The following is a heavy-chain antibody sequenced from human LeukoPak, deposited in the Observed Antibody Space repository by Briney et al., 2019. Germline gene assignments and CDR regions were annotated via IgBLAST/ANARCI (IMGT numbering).Heavy chain of an antibody. CDR1: GFTFSTYS. V-gene: IGHV3-21*01. Sequence: GGSLRLSCAASGFTFSTYSMNWVRQAPGKGLEWVSSISSSSSYIYYADSVKGRFTISRDNAKNSLYLQMNSLRAEDTAVYYCARDLPGSLLADAFDIWGQGTMVTVSS. CDR2: ISSSSSYI. CDR3: ARDLPGSLLADAFDI. D-gene: IGHD2-21*01. J-gene: IGHJ3*02.